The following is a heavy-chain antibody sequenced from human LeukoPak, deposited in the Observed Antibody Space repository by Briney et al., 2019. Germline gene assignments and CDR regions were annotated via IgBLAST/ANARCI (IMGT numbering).Heavy chain of an antibody. CDR3: ARDPVGGSTIFDY. Sequence: SQTLSLTCAISGDSVSSNSAAWNWIRQSPSRGLEWLGRTYYRSKWYYDYAVAVKNRISINPDTSKNQFSLQLSSVTPEDTAVYYCARDPVGGSTIFDYWGQGTPVTVSS. V-gene: IGHV6-1*01. CDR2: TYYRSKWYY. J-gene: IGHJ4*02. CDR1: GDSVSSNSAA. D-gene: IGHD1-26*01.